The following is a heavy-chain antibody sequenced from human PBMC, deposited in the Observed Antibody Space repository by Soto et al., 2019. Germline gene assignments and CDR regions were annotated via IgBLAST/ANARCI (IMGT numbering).Heavy chain of an antibody. Sequence: QVQLVESGGGAVQPGRSLRLSCAASGFTFRTYGMHWVRQAPGKGLEWLAVISNNGINKYYADSVKGRFTISRDNSRDTLFLQMNSLRVEDTAIYYCAKVIRADSTASNFYYYAGLDVWGQVATGSVS. V-gene: IGHV3-30*18. D-gene: IGHD6-6*01. J-gene: IGHJ6*02. CDR3: AKVIRADSTASNFYYYAGLDV. CDR2: ISNNGINK. CDR1: GFTFRTYG.